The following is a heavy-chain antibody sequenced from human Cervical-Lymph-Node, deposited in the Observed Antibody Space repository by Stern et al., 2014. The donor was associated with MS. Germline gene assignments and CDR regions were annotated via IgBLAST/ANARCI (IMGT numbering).Heavy chain of an antibody. CDR1: GLNFTTYS. D-gene: IGHD1-14*01. Sequence: VQLVQSGAEVKKPGASVKVSCTASGLNFTTYSIHWVRQAPGQGLEWMGIIAPGSGLTRSEQMFQGRVTLTRNTPTSAFYMELSSLTAEDTAVYYCAGNNKVLKNAFDIWGHGTLVTVS. CDR3: AGNNKVLKNAFDI. CDR2: IAPGSGLT. J-gene: IGHJ3*02. V-gene: IGHV1-46*01.